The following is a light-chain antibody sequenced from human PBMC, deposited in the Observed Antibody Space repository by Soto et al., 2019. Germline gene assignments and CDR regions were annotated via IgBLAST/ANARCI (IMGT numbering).Light chain of an antibody. CDR3: QSYDGSISGSV. CDR1: SSNIGGGFD. CDR2: TNN. V-gene: IGLV1-40*01. J-gene: IGLJ1*01. Sequence: QSVLTQPPSVSGAPGQRGTISCTGTSSNIGGGFDVQWYQQLPGAAPKLLIYTNNRRPSGVPDRFSGSKSGTSASLAITGLQAEDEADYYCQSYDGSISGSVFGPGTKVAVL.